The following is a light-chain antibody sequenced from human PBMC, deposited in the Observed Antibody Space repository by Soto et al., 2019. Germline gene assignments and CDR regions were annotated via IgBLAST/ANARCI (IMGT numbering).Light chain of an antibody. Sequence: DLVMTQSPLSLPVTPGEPASISCRSSQSLLHSNGLTYLDWYLQKPGQSPQLLIYLGSSRASGVPDRFSGSGSGTDFTLKLSRAEAEDVGVYYCMQTLQTPITFGQGTRLEIK. V-gene: IGKV2-28*01. J-gene: IGKJ5*01. CDR2: LGS. CDR1: QSLLHSNGLTY. CDR3: MQTLQTPIT.